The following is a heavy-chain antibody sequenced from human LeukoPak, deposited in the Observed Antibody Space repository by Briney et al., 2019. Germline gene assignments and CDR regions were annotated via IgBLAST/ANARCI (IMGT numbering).Heavy chain of an antibody. CDR2: INPSGGST. CDR3: AGVGSYCGGDCYSGPDAFDI. V-gene: IGHV1-46*01. J-gene: IGHJ3*02. CDR1: GYTFTSYY. D-gene: IGHD2-21*02. Sequence: ASVKVSCKASGYTFTSYYMHWVRQAPGQGLKWMGIINPSGGSTSYAQKFQGRVTMTTDTSTSTAYMELRSLRSDDTAVYYCAGVGSYCGGDCYSGPDAFDIWGQGTMVTVSS.